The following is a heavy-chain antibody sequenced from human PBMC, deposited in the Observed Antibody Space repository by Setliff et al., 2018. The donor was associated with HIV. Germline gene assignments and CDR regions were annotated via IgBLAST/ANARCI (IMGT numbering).Heavy chain of an antibody. J-gene: IGHJ5*02. D-gene: IGHD1-26*01. Sequence: SVKVSCKASGGTFSSYGITWVRQAPGQGLEWMGGIIPILGIANYAQKFQGRVTSTADKSTSTAYMEQSSLRSEDTAVYYCARAGRRGREQGSKGFDPWGQGTLVTVSS. CDR2: IIPILGIA. CDR1: GGTFSSYG. V-gene: IGHV1-69*10. CDR3: ARAGRRGREQGSKGFDP.